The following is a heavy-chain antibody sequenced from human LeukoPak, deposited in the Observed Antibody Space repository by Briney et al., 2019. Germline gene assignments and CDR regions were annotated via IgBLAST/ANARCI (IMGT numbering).Heavy chain of an antibody. CDR1: GFTFSSYA. Sequence: PGGSLRLSCAASGFTFSSYAMHWVRQAPGKGLEWVAVISYDGSNKYYADSVKGRFTISRDNSKNTLYLQMNSLRAEDTAVYYCARANKWEPFHWGQGTLVTVSS. D-gene: IGHD1-26*01. CDR2: ISYDGSNK. V-gene: IGHV3-30-3*01. J-gene: IGHJ4*02. CDR3: ARANKWEPFH.